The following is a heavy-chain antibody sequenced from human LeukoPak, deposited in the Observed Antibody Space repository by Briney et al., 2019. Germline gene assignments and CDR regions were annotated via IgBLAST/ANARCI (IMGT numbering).Heavy chain of an antibody. CDR1: GFTFSSYA. V-gene: IGHV3-23*01. CDR2: ISGSGGST. CDR3: AKDQTAMVTYYFDY. J-gene: IGHJ4*02. Sequence: GGSLRLSCAASGFTFSSYAMSWVREAPGKGLEWVSAISGSGGSTYYADSVKGRFTISRDNSKNTLYLQMNSLRAEDTAVYYCAKDQTAMVTYYFDYWAREPWSPSPQ. D-gene: IGHD5-18*01.